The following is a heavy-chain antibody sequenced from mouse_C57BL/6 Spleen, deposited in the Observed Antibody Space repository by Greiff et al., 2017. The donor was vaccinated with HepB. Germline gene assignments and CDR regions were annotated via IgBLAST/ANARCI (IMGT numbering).Heavy chain of an antibody. V-gene: IGHV1-69*01. D-gene: IGHD1-1*01. CDR3: ARSVPYYGSSDKYAMDY. J-gene: IGHJ4*01. CDR1: GYTFTSYW. Sequence: QVQLQQPGAELVMPGASVKLSCKASGYTFTSYWMHWVKQRPGQGLEWIGEIDPSDSYTNYNQKFKGKSTLTVDKSSSTAYMQLSSLTSENSAVYYSARSVPYYGSSDKYAMDYWGQGTSVTVSS. CDR2: IDPSDSYT.